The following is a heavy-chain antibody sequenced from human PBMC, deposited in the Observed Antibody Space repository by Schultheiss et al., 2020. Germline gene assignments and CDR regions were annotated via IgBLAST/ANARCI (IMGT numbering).Heavy chain of an antibody. D-gene: IGHD6-13*01. CDR2: ISGSGSSTYI. J-gene: IGHJ6*02. CDR3: TRDPRLRYGSSWYGLDV. CDR1: GFTFSSYS. Sequence: GGSLRLSCAASGFTFSSYSMNWVRQAPGKGLEWVSSISGSGSSTYIYYADSVKGRFTISRDNAKNTLYLQMGSLKTEDTAVYYCTRDPRLRYGSSWYGLDVWGQGTTVTVSS. V-gene: IGHV3-21*03.